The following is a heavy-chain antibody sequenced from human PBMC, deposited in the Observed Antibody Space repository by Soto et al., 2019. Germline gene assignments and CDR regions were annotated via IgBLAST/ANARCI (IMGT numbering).Heavy chain of an antibody. CDR2: INHSGST. V-gene: IGHV4-34*01. D-gene: IGHD2-2*01. J-gene: IGHJ4*02. CDR1: GGSFSGYY. Sequence: LETLSLTCAVYGGSFSGYYWSWIRQPPGKGLEWIGEINHSGSTNYNPSLKSRVTISVDTSKNQFSLKLSSVTAADTAVYYCARAREFRYCSSTSCSRGYFDYWGQGTLVTVSS. CDR3: ARAREFRYCSSTSCSRGYFDY.